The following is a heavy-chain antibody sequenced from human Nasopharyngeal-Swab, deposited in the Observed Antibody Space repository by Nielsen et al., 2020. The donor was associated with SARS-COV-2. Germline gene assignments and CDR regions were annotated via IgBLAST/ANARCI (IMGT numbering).Heavy chain of an antibody. V-gene: IGHV3-30*03. D-gene: IGHD6-19*01. CDR1: GFTFSSYG. CDR2: ISYDGSTN. J-gene: IGHJ6*02. CDR3: AREAQTGYSSGWTYYYYGMDV. Sequence: LSLTCAAPGFTFSSYGMHWFPQAPGKGLEWMAVISYDGSTNYYADSVKGRFTISRDNSKNTLYLQMNSLRAEDTAVYYCAREAQTGYSSGWTYYYYGMDVWGQGTTVTVSS.